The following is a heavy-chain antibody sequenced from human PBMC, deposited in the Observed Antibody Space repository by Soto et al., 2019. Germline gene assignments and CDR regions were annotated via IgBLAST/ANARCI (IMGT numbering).Heavy chain of an antibody. CDR1: GGSISNYY. CDR3: ARVGAEAGASIYYYYYGMDV. Sequence: QVQLQESGPGLVKPSETLSLTCTVSGGSISNYYWTWIRLPPGKGLEWIGHIYYSGSTKYNPPLTSRGTISVDTSKNQFSLKLSSVTAADTAVYYCARVGAEAGASIYYYYYGMDVWGQGTTVTVSS. D-gene: IGHD6-19*01. J-gene: IGHJ6*02. V-gene: IGHV4-59*01. CDR2: IYYSGST.